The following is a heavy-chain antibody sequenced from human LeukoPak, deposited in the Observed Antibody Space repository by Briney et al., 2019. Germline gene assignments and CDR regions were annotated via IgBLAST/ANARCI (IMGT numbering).Heavy chain of an antibody. D-gene: IGHD2-15*01. J-gene: IGHJ4*02. CDR1: GGSMSSYY. Sequence: SETLSLTCTVSGGSMSSYYWSWIRQSPGKGLEWVGYIYYSGSTNYNPSLKSRVTISIDTSKKQFSLKLSSVTAADTAVYYCARRCSGASCYDYWSQGTLVTVSS. V-gene: IGHV4-59*08. CDR2: IYYSGST. CDR3: ARRCSGASCYDY.